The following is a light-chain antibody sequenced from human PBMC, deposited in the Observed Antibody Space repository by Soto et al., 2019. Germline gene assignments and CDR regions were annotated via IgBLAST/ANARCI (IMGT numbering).Light chain of an antibody. J-gene: IGKJ1*01. V-gene: IGKV1-39*01. CDR2: AAS. Sequence: DIRMTKSTSSLSASVGERVTITCLASKGISTYLNWYQQKPGKAPKVLIYAASSLQSGVPSRFSGSRSETDCTLTISSLQPEDFATYSCQQSNSITWTFGQGTKVDI. CDR1: KGISTY. CDR3: QQSNSITWT.